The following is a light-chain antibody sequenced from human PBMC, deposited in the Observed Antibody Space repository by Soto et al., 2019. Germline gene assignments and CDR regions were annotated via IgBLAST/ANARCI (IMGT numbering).Light chain of an antibody. V-gene: IGLV2-14*03. CDR1: GNDVGGYNF. CDR2: DVN. CDR3: CSYTATTTYV. J-gene: IGLJ1*01. Sequence: QSVLTQTASVSGSPGQSISISGTGTGNDVGGYNFVSWYQQHPNKVPKLVIFDVNRRPSGVSDRFSGSKSVNAASMSISGLQAEDEADYYCCSYTATTTYVFGTGTKVTVI.